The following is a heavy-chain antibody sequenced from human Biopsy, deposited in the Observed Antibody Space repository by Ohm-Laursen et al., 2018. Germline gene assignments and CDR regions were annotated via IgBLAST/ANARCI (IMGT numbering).Heavy chain of an antibody. CDR2: TYYRGTS. Sequence: SETPSLTCSVSGGSVGDYFLSWIRLVPGKRPEWIGYTYYRGTSENNPSLRSRVTTSVDISRNQFFLNMKSVTGADTAVYYCAAFPFSGGPAFDIWGQGTTVIVSS. CDR1: GGSVGDYF. J-gene: IGHJ3*02. CDR3: AAFPFSGGPAFDI. V-gene: IGHV4-59*02. D-gene: IGHD2/OR15-2a*01.